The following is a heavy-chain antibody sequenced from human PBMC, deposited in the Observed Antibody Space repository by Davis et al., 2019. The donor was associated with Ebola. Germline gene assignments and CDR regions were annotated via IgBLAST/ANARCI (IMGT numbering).Heavy chain of an antibody. D-gene: IGHD3-22*01. V-gene: IGHV3-7*01. CDR2: IKQDGSEK. CDR3: AREGSGYYIDY. J-gene: IGHJ4*02. CDR1: GFTFSSYW. Sequence: GESLKISCAASGFTFSSYWMSWVRQAPGKGLEWVANIKQDGSEKYYVDSVKGRFTISRDNAKNSLYLQMNSLRAEDTAVYYCAREGSGYYIDYWGQGTLVTFSS.